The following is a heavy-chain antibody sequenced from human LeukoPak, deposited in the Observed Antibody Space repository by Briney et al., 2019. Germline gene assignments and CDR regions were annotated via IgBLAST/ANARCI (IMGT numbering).Heavy chain of an antibody. Sequence: SETLSLTCAVYGGSFSGYYWSWIRQPPGKGLEWIGEIDHSGSTNYNPSLKSRVTISVDTSKNQFSLKLSSVTAADTAVYYCARAHMYYDYIWGSYRRYYFDYWGQGTLITVSS. V-gene: IGHV4-34*01. CDR3: ARAHMYYDYIWGSYRRYYFDY. CDR1: GGSFSGYY. CDR2: IDHSGST. D-gene: IGHD3-16*02. J-gene: IGHJ4*02.